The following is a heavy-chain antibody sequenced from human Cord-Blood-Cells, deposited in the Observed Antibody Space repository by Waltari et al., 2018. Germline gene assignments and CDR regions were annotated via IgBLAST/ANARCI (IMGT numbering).Heavy chain of an antibody. CDR3: WVRGAYPSIDY. J-gene: IGHJ4*02. CDR1: GGTFSSYA. D-gene: IGHD2-21*01. V-gene: IGHV1-69*09. CDR2: IIPILGIA. Sequence: QVQLVQSGAEVKKPGSSVKVSCKASGGTFSSYAISWVRQAPGQGLEWMGRIIPILGIANYAQKFQGRVTITADKSTSTAYMELSSLRSEDTAVYYCWVRGAYPSIDYWGQGTLVTVSS.